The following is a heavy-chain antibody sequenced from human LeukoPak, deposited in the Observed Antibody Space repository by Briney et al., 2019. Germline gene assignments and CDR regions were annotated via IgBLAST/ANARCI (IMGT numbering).Heavy chain of an antibody. CDR2: IKSKTDGGTT. D-gene: IGHD3-22*01. J-gene: IGHJ4*02. V-gene: IGHV3-15*07. CDR3: TTVDYYDSSGYYHY. CDR1: GFTFSNAW. Sequence: GGSLRLSCAASGFTFSNAWMNWVRQAPGKGLEWDGRIKSKTDGGTTDYAAPVKGRFTISRDDSKNTLYLQMNSLKTEDTAVYYCTTVDYYDSSGYYHYWGQGTLVTVSS.